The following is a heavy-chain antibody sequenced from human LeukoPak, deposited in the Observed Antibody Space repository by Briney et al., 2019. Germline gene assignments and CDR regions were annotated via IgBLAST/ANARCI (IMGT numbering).Heavy chain of an antibody. CDR3: ARDPPYSSGWQGKFDY. J-gene: IGHJ4*02. CDR2: ISAYNGNT. V-gene: IGHV1-18*01. D-gene: IGHD6-19*01. Sequence: ASVKVSCKASGYTFTSYGISWVRQAPGQGLEWMGWISAYNGNTNYALKLQGRVTMTTDTSTSTAYMELRSLRSDDTAVYYCARDPPYSSGWQGKFDYWGQGTLVTVSS. CDR1: GYTFTSYG.